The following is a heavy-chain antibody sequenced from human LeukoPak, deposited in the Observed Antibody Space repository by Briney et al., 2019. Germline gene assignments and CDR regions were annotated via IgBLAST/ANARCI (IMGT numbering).Heavy chain of an antibody. V-gene: IGHV3-30-3*01. Sequence: GGSLRLSCAASGFTFSSYAMSWVRQAPGKGLEWVAVISYDGSNKYYADSVKGRFTISRDNSKNTLYLQMNSLRAEDTAVYYCARVAYDSSEVDYWGQGTLVTVSS. CDR3: ARVAYDSSEVDY. D-gene: IGHD3-22*01. CDR2: ISYDGSNK. CDR1: GFTFSSYA. J-gene: IGHJ4*02.